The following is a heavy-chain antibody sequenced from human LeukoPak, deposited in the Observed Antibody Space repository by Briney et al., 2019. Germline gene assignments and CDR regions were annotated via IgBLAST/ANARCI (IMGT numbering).Heavy chain of an antibody. D-gene: IGHD6-13*01. CDR3: AREDSSSSFDY. Sequence: PGGSLRLSCAASGFTFSSYWMSWVRQAPGKGLEWVANIKQDGSEKYYVDSVKGRFTTSRDNAKNSLYLQMNSLRAEDTAVYYCAREDSSSSFDYWGQGTLVTVSS. J-gene: IGHJ4*02. CDR1: GFTFSSYW. CDR2: IKQDGSEK. V-gene: IGHV3-7*01.